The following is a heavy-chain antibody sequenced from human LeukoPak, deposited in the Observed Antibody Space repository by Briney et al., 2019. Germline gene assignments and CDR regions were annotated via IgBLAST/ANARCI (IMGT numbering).Heavy chain of an antibody. Sequence: GGSLRLSCAASGFTFSSYSMNWVRQAPGKGLEWVSSISSSSSCIYYADSVKGRFTISRDNAKNSLYLQMNSLRAEDTAVYYCARSMVRGVPGGMDVWGQGTTVTVSS. CDR1: GFTFSSYS. CDR2: ISSSSSCI. V-gene: IGHV3-21*01. D-gene: IGHD3-10*01. CDR3: ARSMVRGVPGGMDV. J-gene: IGHJ6*02.